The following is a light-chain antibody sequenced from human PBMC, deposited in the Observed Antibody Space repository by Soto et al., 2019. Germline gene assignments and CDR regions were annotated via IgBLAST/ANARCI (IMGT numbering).Light chain of an antibody. CDR3: SSYSSSSTLVI. J-gene: IGLJ2*01. CDR2: EVS. Sequence: QSALTQPASVSGYPGQPITISCTGTSSDVGGFNYVSWYQHHPGKAPKLMIYEVSNRPSGVSHRFSGSKSGNTASLTISGLQAEDEADYYCSSYSSSSTLVIFGGGTKLTVL. V-gene: IGLV2-14*01. CDR1: SSDVGGFNY.